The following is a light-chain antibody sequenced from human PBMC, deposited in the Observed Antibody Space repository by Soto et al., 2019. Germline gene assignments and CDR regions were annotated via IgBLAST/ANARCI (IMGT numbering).Light chain of an antibody. CDR2: EVS. CDR1: SSDVGTYKY. J-gene: IGLJ3*02. Sequence: QSALTQPASVSGSPGQSITISCTGTSSDVGTYKYVSWYQQLPGKAPKLMIYEVSNRPSGVSNRFSGSKSGNTASLTISELQAEDEADYYCASWDATLSGWVFGGGTQLTVL. V-gene: IGLV2-14*01. CDR3: ASWDATLSGWV.